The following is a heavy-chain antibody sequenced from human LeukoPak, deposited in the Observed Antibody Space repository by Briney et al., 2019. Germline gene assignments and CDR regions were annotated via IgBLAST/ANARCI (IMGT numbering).Heavy chain of an antibody. J-gene: IGHJ6*03. D-gene: IGHD3-3*01. CDR1: GDTFSRYA. CDR3: ARGAILEWYTYYYYMDV. V-gene: IGHV1-8*03. Sequence: ASVKVSCKASGDTFSRYAISWVRQAPGQGLEWMGWMNPNSGNTGYAQKFQGRVTITRNTSISTAYMELSSLRSEDTAVYYCARGAILEWYTYYYYMDVWGKGTTVTVSS. CDR2: MNPNSGNT.